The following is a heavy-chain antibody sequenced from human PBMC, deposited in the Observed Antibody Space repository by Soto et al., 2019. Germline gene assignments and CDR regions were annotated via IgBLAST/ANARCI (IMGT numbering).Heavy chain of an antibody. V-gene: IGHV3-21*01. CDR3: ARESEYSSSSGFDY. D-gene: IGHD6-6*01. Sequence: KPGGSLRLSCAASGFTFSSYSMDWVRQAPGKGLEWVSSISSSSSYIYYADSVKGRFTISRDNAKNSLYLQMNSLRAEDTAVYYCARESEYSSSSGFDYWGQGTLVTVSS. J-gene: IGHJ4*02. CDR1: GFTFSSYS. CDR2: ISSSSSYI.